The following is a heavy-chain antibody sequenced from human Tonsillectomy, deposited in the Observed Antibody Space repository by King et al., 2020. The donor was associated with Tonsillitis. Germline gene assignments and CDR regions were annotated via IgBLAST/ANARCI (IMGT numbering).Heavy chain of an antibody. J-gene: IGHJ4*02. D-gene: IGHD6-19*01. CDR2: IYYSGST. Sequence: QVQLQESGPGLVKPSETLSLTCTVSGGSISSYYWSWIRQPPGKGLEWIGYIYYSGSTNYNPSLKSRVTISVDTSKNQFSLKLSSVTAADTAVYYCARHSGSGWYQEFDYGGQGTLVTVSS. V-gene: IGHV4-59*08. CDR1: GGSISSYY. CDR3: ARHSGSGWYQEFDY.